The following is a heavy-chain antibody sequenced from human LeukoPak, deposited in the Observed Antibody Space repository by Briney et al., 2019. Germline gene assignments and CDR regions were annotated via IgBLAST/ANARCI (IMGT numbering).Heavy chain of an antibody. CDR3: ARPNYDSSGNYYDLDY. V-gene: IGHV3-74*01. J-gene: IGHJ4*02. D-gene: IGHD3-22*01. CDR1: GFTFSSYW. CDR2: INSDGSST. Sequence: GGSLRLSCAASGFTFSSYWMHWVRQAPGKGLVWVSRINSDGSSTSYADSVKGRFTISRDNAKNTLYLQMNSLRAEDTAVYYCARPNYDSSGNYYDLDYWGQGTLVTVSS.